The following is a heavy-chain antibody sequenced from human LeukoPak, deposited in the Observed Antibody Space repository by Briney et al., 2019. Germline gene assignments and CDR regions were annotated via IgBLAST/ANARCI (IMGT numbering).Heavy chain of an antibody. CDR1: GFIFSDFY. Sequence: QTGGSLRLSCEASGFIFSDFYMTWFRQAPGKGLEWVANIKQDVNAKDYVDSVKGRFTISRDNARSSLDLQMNSLRVEDTAVYYCAELGITMIGGVWGKGTTVTISS. CDR2: IKQDVNAK. V-gene: IGHV3-7*01. J-gene: IGHJ6*04. D-gene: IGHD3-10*02. CDR3: AELGITMIGGV.